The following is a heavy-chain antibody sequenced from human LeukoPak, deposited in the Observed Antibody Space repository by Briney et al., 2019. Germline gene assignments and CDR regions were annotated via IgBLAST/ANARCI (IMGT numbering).Heavy chain of an antibody. CDR1: GGSISTYY. CDR3: ARRHDSSGLDY. CDR2: IYTSGST. Sequence: SETLSPTCTVSGGSISTYYWSWVRQPAGEGLEGIGHIYTSGSTYNTCLKSRVTMSVDTSKNQFSLKLNSVTAADTAVYYCARRHDSSGLDYWGQGILATLSS. J-gene: IGHJ4*02. V-gene: IGHV4-4*07. D-gene: IGHD6-19*01.